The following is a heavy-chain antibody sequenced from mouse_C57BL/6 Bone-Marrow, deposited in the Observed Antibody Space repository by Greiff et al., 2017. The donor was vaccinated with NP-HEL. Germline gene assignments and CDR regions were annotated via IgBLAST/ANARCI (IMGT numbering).Heavy chain of an antibody. D-gene: IGHD1-1*01. CDR2: IDPSDSET. Sequence: VQLQQPGAELVRPGSSVKLSCKASGYTFTSYWMHWVKQRPIQGLEWIGNIDPSDSETPYNQKFKDKATLTVDKSSSTAYMQLSNLTSEDSAGYYGARKGSSYFDYWGQGTTLTVSS. J-gene: IGHJ2*01. CDR3: ARKGSSYFDY. CDR1: GYTFTSYW. V-gene: IGHV1-52*01.